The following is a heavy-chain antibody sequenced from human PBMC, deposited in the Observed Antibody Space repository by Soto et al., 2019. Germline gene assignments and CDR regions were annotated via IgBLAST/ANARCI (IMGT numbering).Heavy chain of an antibody. CDR2: IYYSGST. CDR3: ARTDRGMYGMDV. V-gene: IGHV4-31*03. D-gene: IGHD3-16*01. J-gene: IGHJ6*02. Sequence: KPSETLSLTCTVSGGSISSGGYYWSWIRQHPGKGLEWIGYIYYSGSTYYNPSLKSRVTISVDTSKNQFSLKLSSVTAADTAVYYCARTDRGMYGMDVWGQGTTVTVSS. CDR1: GGSISSGGYY.